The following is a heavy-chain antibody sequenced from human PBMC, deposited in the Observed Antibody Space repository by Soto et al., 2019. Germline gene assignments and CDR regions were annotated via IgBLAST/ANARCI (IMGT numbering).Heavy chain of an antibody. V-gene: IGHV3-21*01. Sequence: GGSLRLSCAASGFTFSSYSMNWVRQAPGKGLEWVSSISSSSSYIYYADSVKGRFTISRDNAENSLYLQMNSLRAEDTAVYYCARDTDSRAAFSEGSYTTGMYAWAQDTT. CDR1: GFTFSSYS. CDR2: ISSSSSYI. CDR3: ARDTDSRAAFSEGSYTTGMYA. D-gene: IGHD2-15*01. J-gene: IGHJ6*02.